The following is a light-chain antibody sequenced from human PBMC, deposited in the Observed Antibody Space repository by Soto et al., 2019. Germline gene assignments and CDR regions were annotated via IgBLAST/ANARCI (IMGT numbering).Light chain of an antibody. CDR1: SSNIANNY. V-gene: IGLV1-51*01. CDR3: ATWDASLKAVV. CDR2: DNN. Sequence: QSVLTQPPSLSAAAGQNVTISCSGSSSNIANNYVSWYQRLPGTAPRPLIFDNNNRPSGIPDRFSGSESGTSATLAINGLQTGDEAYYYCATWDASLKAVVFGGGTKVTVL. J-gene: IGLJ2*01.